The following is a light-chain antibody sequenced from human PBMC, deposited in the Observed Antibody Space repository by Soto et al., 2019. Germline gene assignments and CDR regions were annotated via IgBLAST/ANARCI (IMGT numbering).Light chain of an antibody. CDR2: EVS. J-gene: IGLJ2*01. V-gene: IGLV2-18*02. CDR1: SSDVGSYNR. CDR3: SSYTSSSTLGGV. Sequence: QSVLTQPPSVSGSPGQSVPISCTGTSSDVGSYNRVSWYQQPPGTAPKLMIYEVSNRPSGVPDRFSGSKSGNTASLTISGLQAEDEADYYCSSYTSSSTLGGVFGGGTKLTVL.